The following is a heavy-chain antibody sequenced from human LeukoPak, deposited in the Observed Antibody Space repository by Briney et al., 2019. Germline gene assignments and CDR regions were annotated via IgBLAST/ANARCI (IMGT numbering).Heavy chain of an antibody. Sequence: SVTLSLTCTVSGGSISSSSYYWGWIRQPPGKGLEWIGSIYYSGSTYYNPSLKSRVTISVDTSKNQFSLKLSSVTAADTAVYYCATGLELCSSTSCYTGDDAFDIWGQGTMVTVSS. CDR2: IYYSGST. V-gene: IGHV4-39*01. CDR1: GGSISSSSYY. CDR3: ATGLELCSSTSCYTGDDAFDI. D-gene: IGHD2-2*02. J-gene: IGHJ3*02.